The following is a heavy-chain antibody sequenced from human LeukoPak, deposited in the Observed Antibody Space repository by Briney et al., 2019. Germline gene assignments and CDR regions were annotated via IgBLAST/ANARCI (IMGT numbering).Heavy chain of an antibody. Sequence: SSETLSLTCAVSGGSISSSNWWSWVRQPPGKGLEWIGEIYHSGSTNYNPSHKSRVTISVDKSKNQFSLKLSSVTAADTAVYYCARETMVRGVIIRALGYWGQGTLVTVSS. V-gene: IGHV4-4*02. D-gene: IGHD3-10*01. J-gene: IGHJ4*02. CDR2: IYHSGST. CDR1: GGSISSSNW. CDR3: ARETMVRGVIIRALGY.